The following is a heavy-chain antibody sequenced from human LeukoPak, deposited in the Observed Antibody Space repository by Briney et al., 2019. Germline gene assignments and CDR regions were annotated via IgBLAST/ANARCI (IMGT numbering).Heavy chain of an antibody. CDR3: ATRWSGTIFGVVMSYFDY. V-gene: IGHV4-39*01. Sequence: SETLSLTCTVSGGSLSSSSYYWGWIRQPPGKGLEWIGSIYYSGSTYYNPSLKSRVTISVDTSKDQFSLKLSSVTAADTAVYYCATRWSGTIFGVVMSYFDYWGQGTLVTVSS. J-gene: IGHJ4*02. CDR1: GGSLSSSSYY. CDR2: IYYSGST. D-gene: IGHD3-3*01.